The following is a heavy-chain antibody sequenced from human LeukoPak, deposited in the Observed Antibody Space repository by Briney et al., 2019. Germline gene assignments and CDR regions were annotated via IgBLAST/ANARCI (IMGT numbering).Heavy chain of an antibody. CDR2: IYYSGST. Sequence: PSETLSLTCTVSGGSISSYYGSWIRQPPGKGLEWIGYIYYSGSTNYNPSLKSRVTISVDTSKNQFSLKLSSVTAADTAVYYCARVERGYSYGYWGDAFDIWGQGTMVTVSS. D-gene: IGHD5-18*01. CDR3: ARVERGYSYGYWGDAFDI. CDR1: GGSISSYY. V-gene: IGHV4-59*01. J-gene: IGHJ3*02.